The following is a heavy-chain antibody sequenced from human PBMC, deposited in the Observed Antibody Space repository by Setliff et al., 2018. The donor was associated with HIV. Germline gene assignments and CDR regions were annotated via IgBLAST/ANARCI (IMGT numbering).Heavy chain of an antibody. V-gene: IGHV4-38-2*01. D-gene: IGHD2-15*01. CDR1: GYSVSSGYY. J-gene: IGHJ5*02. CDR3: ARGVGIGGNWFDP. CDR2: MYYTGTT. Sequence: SETLSLTCAVSGYSVSSGYYWAWIRQAPGKGLQWIGQMYYTGTTDYNPSLSSRVTISQDKSRDQFSLKLTSVTATDMAIYYCARGVGIGGNWFDPWGQGIMVTVSS.